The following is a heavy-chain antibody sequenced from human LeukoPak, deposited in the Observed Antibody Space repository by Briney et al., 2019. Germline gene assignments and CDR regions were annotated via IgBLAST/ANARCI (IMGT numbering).Heavy chain of an antibody. Sequence: SETLSLTCTVSGGSISSYYWSWIRQPPGKGLEWIGYIYYSGSTNYNPSLKSRVTISVDTSKNQFSLKLSSVTAADTAVYYCARVGYCSGGSCHDAFDIWGQGTMVTVSS. D-gene: IGHD2-15*01. CDR3: ARVGYCSGGSCHDAFDI. CDR2: IYYSGST. V-gene: IGHV4-59*01. J-gene: IGHJ3*02. CDR1: GGSISSYY.